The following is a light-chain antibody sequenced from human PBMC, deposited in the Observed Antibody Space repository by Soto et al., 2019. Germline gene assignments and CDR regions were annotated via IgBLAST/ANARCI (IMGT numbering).Light chain of an antibody. V-gene: IGKV1-39*01. Sequence: DIQMTQSPSSLSASVGDRVTITCRASQTVSTNLNWYPRKPGKAPSLLIYGSYNLQTGVPSRFSGSGSETDFTLTISSLQPEDFGTYYCQQDNMTPFTFGPGTKVDIK. CDR2: GSY. CDR3: QQDNMTPFT. J-gene: IGKJ3*01. CDR1: QTVSTN.